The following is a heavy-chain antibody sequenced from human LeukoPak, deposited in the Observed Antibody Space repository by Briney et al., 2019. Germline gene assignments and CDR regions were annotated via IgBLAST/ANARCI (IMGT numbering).Heavy chain of an antibody. CDR1: GFTFSNYA. Sequence: GSLRPSCAASGFTFSNYAMSWIRQPPGKGLEWIGEINHSGSTNYNPSLKSRVTISVDTSKNQFSLKLSSVTAADTAVYYCARGLGYCSGGSCYNFGYWGQGTLVTVSS. V-gene: IGHV4-34*01. J-gene: IGHJ4*02. D-gene: IGHD2-15*01. CDR2: INHSGST. CDR3: ARGLGYCSGGSCYNFGY.